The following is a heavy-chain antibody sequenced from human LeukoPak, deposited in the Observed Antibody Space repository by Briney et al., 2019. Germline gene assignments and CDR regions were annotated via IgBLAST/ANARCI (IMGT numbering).Heavy chain of an antibody. D-gene: IGHD3-22*01. V-gene: IGHV4-59*01. Sequence: SETLSLTCTVSGXSISSYYWSWIRQPPGKGLEWIGNIYDSGSTNYNPSLKSRLTISVDTSKNQCSLKLSSVTAADTAVYYCARQSISGSSLSYFDYWGQGTLVNVSS. J-gene: IGHJ4*02. CDR2: IYDSGST. CDR1: GXSISSYY. CDR3: ARQSISGSSLSYFDY.